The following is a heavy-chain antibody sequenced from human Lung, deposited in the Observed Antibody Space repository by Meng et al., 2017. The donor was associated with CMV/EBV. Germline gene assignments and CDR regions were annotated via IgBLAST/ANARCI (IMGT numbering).Heavy chain of an antibody. J-gene: IGHJ6*02. CDR3: ARQTDTEGIAAAPDV. D-gene: IGHD6-13*01. V-gene: IGHV4-39*01. CDR1: GGSISSSSYY. Sequence: SETXSLXCTVSGGSISSSSYYWGWIRQPPGKGLEWIGSIYYSGSTYYNPSLKSRVTISVDTYKNQFSLKLSSVTAADTAVYYCARQTDTEGIAAAPDVWGQGTTVTVSS. CDR2: IYYSGST.